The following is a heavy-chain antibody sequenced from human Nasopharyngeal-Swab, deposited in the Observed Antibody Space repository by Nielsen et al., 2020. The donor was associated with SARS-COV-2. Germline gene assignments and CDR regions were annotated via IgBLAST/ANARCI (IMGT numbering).Heavy chain of an antibody. Sequence: GESLKISCSASGFIFKNYAMNWVRQAPGRGLEWVSAISGADDSTKYADSVKGRFTISRDNSKNTLDLQMNSLRAEDTAMYYCAKAYGSSWDYWGQGTLVTVSS. CDR2: ISGADDST. CDR1: GFIFKNYA. CDR3: AKAYGSSWDY. D-gene: IGHD6-13*01. J-gene: IGHJ4*02. V-gene: IGHV3-23*01.